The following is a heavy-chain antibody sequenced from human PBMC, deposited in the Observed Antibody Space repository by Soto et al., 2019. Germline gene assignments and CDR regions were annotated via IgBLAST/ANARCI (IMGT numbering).Heavy chain of an antibody. CDR2: IIPMFGIP. Sequence: QVQLVQSGAEVKKPGSSVKVSCRASGGTLNKHAITWVRRAPGLGLEWLGGIIPMFGIPNYPQKFQGRVTITADDSTNTSHMELNSRTSDDTAVYYCARGGTSGWLKGAYDVWGQGTMVTVSS. CDR3: ARGGTSGWLKGAYDV. J-gene: IGHJ3*01. D-gene: IGHD6-19*01. V-gene: IGHV1-69*01. CDR1: GGTLNKHA.